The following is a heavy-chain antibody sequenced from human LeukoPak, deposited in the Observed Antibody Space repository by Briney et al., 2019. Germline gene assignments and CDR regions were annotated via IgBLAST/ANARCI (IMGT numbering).Heavy chain of an antibody. V-gene: IGHV3-11*01. D-gene: IGHD3-22*01. CDR1: GFTFSDYY. CDR3: ARDPQTYGIYCYDSSGPNYFDY. Sequence: GGSLRLSCAASGFTFSDYYMSWIRQAPGKGLEWVSYISSSGSTIYYADSVKGRFTISRDNAKNSLYLQMNSLRAEDTAVYYCARDPQTYGIYCYDSSGPNYFDYWGQGTLVTVSS. J-gene: IGHJ4*02. CDR2: ISSSGSTI.